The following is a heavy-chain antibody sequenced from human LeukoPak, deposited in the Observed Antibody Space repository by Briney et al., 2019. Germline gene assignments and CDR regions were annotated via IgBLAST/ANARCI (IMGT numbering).Heavy chain of an antibody. CDR1: GGSISSSNW. Sequence: SETLSLTCAVSGGSISSSNWWSWVRQPPGKGLEWIGEIYHSGSTNYNPSLKSRVTISVDKPKNQFSLKLSSVTAADTAVYYCARSGYSSSWGPNYYYYGMDVWGKGTTVTVSS. V-gene: IGHV4-4*02. D-gene: IGHD6-13*01. CDR3: ARSGYSSSWGPNYYYYGMDV. CDR2: IYHSGST. J-gene: IGHJ6*04.